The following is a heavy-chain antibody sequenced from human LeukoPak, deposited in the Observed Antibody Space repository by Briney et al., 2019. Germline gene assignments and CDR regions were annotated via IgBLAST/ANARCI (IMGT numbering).Heavy chain of an antibody. D-gene: IGHD1-26*01. CDR3: ARRGAYYYYGMDV. Sequence: SETLSFTCTVSGGSISSYYWSWIRQPPGKGLEWIGYIYYSGSTNYNPSLKSRVTISVDTSKNQFSLKLSSVTAADTAVYYCARRGAYYYYGMDVWGQGTTVTVSS. CDR2: IYYSGST. J-gene: IGHJ6*02. V-gene: IGHV4-59*01. CDR1: GGSISSYY.